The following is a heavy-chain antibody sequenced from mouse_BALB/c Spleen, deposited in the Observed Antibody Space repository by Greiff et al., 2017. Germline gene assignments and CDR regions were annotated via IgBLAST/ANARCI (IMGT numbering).Heavy chain of an antibody. CDR1: GDSITSGY. J-gene: IGHJ2*01. CDR2: ISYSGST. D-gene: IGHD1-1*01. V-gene: IGHV3-8*02. CDR3: ARRITTVEYYFDY. Sequence: VQLKESGPSLVKPSQTLSLTCSVTGDSITSGYWNWIRKFPGNKLEYMGYISYSGSTYYNPSLKSRISITRDTSKNQYYLQLNSVTTEDTATYYCARRITTVEYYFDYWGQGTTLTVSS.